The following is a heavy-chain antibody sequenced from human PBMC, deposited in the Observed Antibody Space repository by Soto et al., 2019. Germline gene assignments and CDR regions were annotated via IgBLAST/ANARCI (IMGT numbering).Heavy chain of an antibody. J-gene: IGHJ3*02. D-gene: IGHD3-22*01. Sequence: KSSETLSLTCAVSGGSISSSNWWSWVRQPPGKGLEWIGEIYHSGSTNYNPSLKSRVTISVDKSKNQFSLKLSSVTAADTAVYYCAAYYDSSGRAFDIWGQGTMVTVSS. CDR3: AAYYDSSGRAFDI. V-gene: IGHV4-4*02. CDR1: GGSISSSNW. CDR2: IYHSGST.